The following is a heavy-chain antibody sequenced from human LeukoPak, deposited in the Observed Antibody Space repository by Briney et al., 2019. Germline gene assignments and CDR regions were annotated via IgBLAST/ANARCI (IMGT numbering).Heavy chain of an antibody. V-gene: IGHV1-69*13. D-gene: IGHD3-3*01. J-gene: IGHJ6*02. CDR3: ARGGMEYYDFWSGYHNPYYYGMDV. CDR1: GGTFSSYA. Sequence: GASVKVSCKASGGTFSSYAISWVRQAPGQGLEWMGGIIPIFGTANYAQKFQGRVTITADESTSTAYMELSSLRSEDTAVYYCARGGMEYYDFWSGYHNPYYYGMDVWGQGTTVTVSS. CDR2: IIPIFGTA.